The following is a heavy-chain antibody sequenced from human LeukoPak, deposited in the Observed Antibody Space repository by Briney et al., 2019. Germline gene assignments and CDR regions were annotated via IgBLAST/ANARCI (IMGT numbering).Heavy chain of an antibody. V-gene: IGHV4-39*01. D-gene: IGHD6-6*01. Sequence: SETLSLTCTVSGGSISSNSYYWGWVRQPPGKGLEWIGTIFYRGSTYYNPSLNSRVTMSVDTSTNQFSLKLSSVTAADTAVYYCARRRGIAARPWHFDYWGQGTLVTVSS. CDR3: ARRRGIAARPWHFDY. J-gene: IGHJ4*02. CDR2: IFYRGST. CDR1: GGSISSNSYY.